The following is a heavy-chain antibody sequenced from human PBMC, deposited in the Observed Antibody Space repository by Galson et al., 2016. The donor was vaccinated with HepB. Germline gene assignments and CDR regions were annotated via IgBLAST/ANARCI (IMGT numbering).Heavy chain of an antibody. CDR2: IYHDGGT. D-gene: IGHD2-15*01. J-gene: IGHJ4*02. V-gene: IGHV4-59*01. CDR3: ASPPAGYGNGVFDF. Sequence: KGLEWIGDIYHDGGTHHNPSLKSRVTISIDTSKKQFSLKVNSVTAADTAVYYCASPPAGYGNGVFDFWGQGAQVVVSS.